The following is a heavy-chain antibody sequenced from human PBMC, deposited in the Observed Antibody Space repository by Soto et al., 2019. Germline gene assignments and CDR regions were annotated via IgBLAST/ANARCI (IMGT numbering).Heavy chain of an antibody. Sequence: QVQLVQSGAEVKRPGASVRVSCKASVYPFNTYAISWVRQAPGQGLEWMGGFSAYNGHADYAQKFQVRVTMTTDTSTNTVSMELRGLRSDDTAVYYCARGRTWGARDFDYWGQGTLVTVSS. CDR3: ARGRTWGARDFDY. CDR2: FSAYNGHA. V-gene: IGHV1-18*01. CDR1: VYPFNTYA. J-gene: IGHJ4*02. D-gene: IGHD3-16*01.